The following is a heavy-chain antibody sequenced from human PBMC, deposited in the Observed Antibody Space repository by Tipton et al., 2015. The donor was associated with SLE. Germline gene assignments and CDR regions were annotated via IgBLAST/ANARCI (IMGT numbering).Heavy chain of an antibody. CDR1: GGSISSYY. CDR3: ARDRYYGDYGEPLFDY. J-gene: IGHJ4*02. D-gene: IGHD4-17*01. Sequence: LRLSCTVSGGSISSYYWSWIRQPPGKGLEWIGYIYYSGSTNYNPSLKSRVTISVDTSKNQFSLKLSSVTAADTAVYYCARDRYYGDYGEPLFDYWGQGTLVTVSS. CDR2: IYYSGST. V-gene: IGHV4-59*01.